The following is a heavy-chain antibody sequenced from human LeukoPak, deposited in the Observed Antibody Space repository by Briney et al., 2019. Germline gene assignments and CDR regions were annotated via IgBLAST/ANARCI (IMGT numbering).Heavy chain of an antibody. CDR2: IKQDGSEK. D-gene: IGHD3-22*01. CDR3: ARDWYYYDSSGYSLFDY. Sequence: GGSLRLSCAASGFTFSSYWMSWVRQAPGKGLEWVANIKQDGSEKYYVDSVKGRFTISRDNAKNSLYLQMNSLRAEDTAVYYCARDWYYYDSSGYSLFDYWGQGTLVTVSS. CDR1: GFTFSSYW. V-gene: IGHV3-7*01. J-gene: IGHJ4*02.